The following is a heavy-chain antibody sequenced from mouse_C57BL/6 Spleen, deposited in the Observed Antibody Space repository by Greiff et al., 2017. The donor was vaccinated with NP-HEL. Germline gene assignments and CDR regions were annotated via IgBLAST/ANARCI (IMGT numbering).Heavy chain of an antibody. CDR2: ISNGGSYT. CDR1: GFTFSSYA. J-gene: IGHJ2*01. CDR3: ERGGIRRPLDY. V-gene: IGHV5-4*03. Sequence: EVKLVESGGGLVKPGGSLKLSCAASGFTFSSYAMSWVRQTSEKRLEWVATISNGGSYTYYPDNVKGRFTISRDNAKNNLYLQMSHLRCEETAMYYSERGGIRRPLDYWGQGTTLTVSS. D-gene: IGHD1-2*01.